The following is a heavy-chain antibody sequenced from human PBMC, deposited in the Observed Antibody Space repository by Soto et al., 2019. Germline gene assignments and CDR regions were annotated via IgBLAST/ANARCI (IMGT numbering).Heavy chain of an antibody. D-gene: IGHD6-19*01. CDR3: ASAQEAGPGDYFDD. J-gene: IGHJ4*02. Sequence: PSETLCITCTLSGGSISFGDYAWSGIRQPPGKGLEWIGYIYYSGSTYYNPSLKSRVTVSVDTSKNQFSLKLSSVTAADTAVYYCASAQEAGPGDYFDDWGQGTMFTVSS. V-gene: IGHV4-30-4*01. CDR2: IYYSGST. CDR1: GGSISFGDYA.